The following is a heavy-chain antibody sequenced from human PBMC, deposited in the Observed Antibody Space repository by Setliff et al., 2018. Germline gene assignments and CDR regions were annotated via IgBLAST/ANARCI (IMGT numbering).Heavy chain of an antibody. CDR3: VRDLHWGFDY. D-gene: IGHD7-27*01. CDR1: GFTFSGYY. CDR2: IGESGNNI. V-gene: IGHV3-11*04. J-gene: IGHJ4*02. Sequence: PGGSLRLSCAASGFTFSGYYMQWVRQAPGKGLEWVPYIGESGNNIHYADSVKGRFTISRDNAKNSLFLQMNSLRAEDTAVYYCVRDLHWGFDYWGLGTLVTVSS.